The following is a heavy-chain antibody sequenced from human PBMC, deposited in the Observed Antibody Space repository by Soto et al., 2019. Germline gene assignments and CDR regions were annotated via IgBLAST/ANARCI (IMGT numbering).Heavy chain of an antibody. CDR1: GGSISSSSYY. CDR3: ARQILWFGELLPPDWFDP. D-gene: IGHD3-10*01. V-gene: IGHV4-39*01. J-gene: IGHJ5*02. Sequence: SETLSLTCTVSGGSISSSSYYWGWIRQPPGKGLEWIGSIYYSGSTYYNPSLKSRVTISVDTSKNQFSLKLSSVTAADTAVYYCARQILWFGELLPPDWFDPWGQGTLVTVSS. CDR2: IYYSGST.